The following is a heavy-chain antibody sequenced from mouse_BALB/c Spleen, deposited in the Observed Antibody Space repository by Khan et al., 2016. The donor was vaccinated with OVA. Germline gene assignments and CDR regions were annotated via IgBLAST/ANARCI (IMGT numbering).Heavy chain of an antibody. CDR2: IWSAGST. CDR1: GFSLNNYS. CDR3: ARSGYDYGRGALFAY. Sequence: QVQLKQSGPGLVQPSQSLSITCTVSGFSLNNYSVHWLRQSPGKGLEWLGVIWSAGSTDYNAAFISRLTISKDNSRSQVFFKMNSLQPNDTAIYYWARSGYDYGRGALFAYWGQGTLVTVSA. D-gene: IGHD2-4*01. J-gene: IGHJ3*01. V-gene: IGHV2-2*02.